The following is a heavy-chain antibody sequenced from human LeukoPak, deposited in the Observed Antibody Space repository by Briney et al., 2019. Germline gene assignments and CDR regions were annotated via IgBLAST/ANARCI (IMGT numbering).Heavy chain of an antibody. Sequence: PGESLKISCKGSGYSFPNYWIAWVRQMPGQGLEWMGIIYPGDSDTRYSPSFQGQVTISADKPISTAYLQWSSLKASDTAMYYCARRMGGSYYESSGAFDYWGLGTLVTVSS. D-gene: IGHD1-26*01. CDR3: ARRMGGSYYESSGAFDY. CDR2: IYPGDSDT. CDR1: GYSFPNYW. J-gene: IGHJ4*02. V-gene: IGHV5-51*01.